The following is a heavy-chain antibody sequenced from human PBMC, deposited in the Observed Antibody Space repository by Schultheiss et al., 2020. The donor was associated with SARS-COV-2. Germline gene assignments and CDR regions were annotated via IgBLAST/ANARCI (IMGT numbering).Heavy chain of an antibody. D-gene: IGHD6-19*01. CDR3: ASSGSTVAGTQLDY. CDR2: INHSGST. CDR1: GGSFSGYY. V-gene: IGHV4-34*01. Sequence: GSLRLSCAVYGGSFSGYYWSWIRQPPGKGLEWIGEINHSGSTNYNPSLKSRVTISVDTSKNQFSLKLSSVTAADTAVYYCASSGSTVAGTQLDYWGQGTLVTVSS. J-gene: IGHJ4*02.